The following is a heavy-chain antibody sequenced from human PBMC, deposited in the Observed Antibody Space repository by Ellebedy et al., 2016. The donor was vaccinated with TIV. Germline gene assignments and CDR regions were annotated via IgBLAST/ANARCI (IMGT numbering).Heavy chain of an antibody. V-gene: IGHV1-8*01. CDR1: GYTFASYE. D-gene: IGHD6-19*01. J-gene: IGHJ4*02. Sequence: ASVQVSCXASGYTFASYEISWVGQATGQGLEWMGLINPGSGHTVYAQRFQGRLTMTRDTSISTAYMEVSGLRSDDTAVYYSARGWDSSGWPDYWGQGTLVTVSS. CDR2: INPGSGHT. CDR3: ARGWDSSGWPDY.